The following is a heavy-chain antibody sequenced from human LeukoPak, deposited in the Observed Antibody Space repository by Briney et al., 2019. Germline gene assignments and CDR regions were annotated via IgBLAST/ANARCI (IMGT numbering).Heavy chain of an antibody. D-gene: IGHD2-21*02. Sequence: AGGSLRLSCAASGFTFSDAWMIWVRQAPGEALMWVSRIKSDGSSTTYADSVKGRFTISRDNAKNTLYLQMNSLRAEDTAVYYCSRDSLSSCGGDCYSGLDVWGQGTTVTVSS. V-gene: IGHV3-74*01. CDR1: GFTFSDAW. CDR2: IKSDGSST. J-gene: IGHJ6*02. CDR3: SRDSLSSCGGDCYSGLDV.